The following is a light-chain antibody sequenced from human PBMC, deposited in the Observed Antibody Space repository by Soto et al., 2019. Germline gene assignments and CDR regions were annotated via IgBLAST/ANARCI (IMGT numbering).Light chain of an antibody. CDR3: QQYGTSPQT. J-gene: IGKJ1*01. CDR1: QSVSSIY. V-gene: IGKV3-20*01. Sequence: EIVLTQSPGTLSLSPGESATLFCRAGQSVSSIYLAWHQQKPGQAPRLLIYATSSRATGIPDRFSGSGSGTDFTLTISRLEPEDFAVYYCQQYGTSPQTFGQGTKVEIK. CDR2: ATS.